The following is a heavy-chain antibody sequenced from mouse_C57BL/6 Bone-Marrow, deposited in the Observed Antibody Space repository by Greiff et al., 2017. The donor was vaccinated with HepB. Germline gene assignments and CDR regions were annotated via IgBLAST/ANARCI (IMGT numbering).Heavy chain of an antibody. CDR2: ITHSGET. V-gene: IGHV12-3*01. Sequence: VQLVESGPGLVKPSQSLFLTCSITGFPITSGYYWIWIRQSPGKPLEWMGYITHSGETFYNPSLQSPISITRETSKNQFFLQLNSVTTEDTAMYYCAGDRVSSVLYAMDYWGQGTSGTVSS. CDR3: AGDRVSSVLYAMDY. J-gene: IGHJ4*01. CDR1: GFPITSGYY. D-gene: IGHD3-2*02.